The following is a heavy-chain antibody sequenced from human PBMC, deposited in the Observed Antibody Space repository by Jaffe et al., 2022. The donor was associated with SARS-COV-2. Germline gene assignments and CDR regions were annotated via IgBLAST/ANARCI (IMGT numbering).Heavy chain of an antibody. J-gene: IGHJ4*02. V-gene: IGHV3-21*01. CDR1: GFTFSSYS. D-gene: IGHD3-10*01. Sequence: EVQLVESGGGLVKPGGSLRLSCAASGFTFSSYSMNWVRQAPGKGLEWVSSISSSSSYIYYADSVKGRFTISRDNAKNSLYLQMNSLRAEDTAVYYCARGQVGTMVRGAAFDYWGQGTLVTVSS. CDR2: ISSSSSYI. CDR3: ARGQVGTMVRGAAFDY.